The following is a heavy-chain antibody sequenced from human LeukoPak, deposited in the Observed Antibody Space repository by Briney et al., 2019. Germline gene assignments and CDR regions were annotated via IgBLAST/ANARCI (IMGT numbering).Heavy chain of an antibody. Sequence: GGSLRLSCAASGFTFDDYGMSWVRQAPGKGLEWISYISSSGSTIYFADSVKGRFTISRDNAKNSLYLQMNSLRAEDTAVYYCARSYTGYDRTDYWGQGTLVTVSS. CDR2: ISSSGSTI. CDR1: GFTFDDYG. V-gene: IGHV3-11*01. J-gene: IGHJ4*02. D-gene: IGHD5-12*01. CDR3: ARSYTGYDRTDY.